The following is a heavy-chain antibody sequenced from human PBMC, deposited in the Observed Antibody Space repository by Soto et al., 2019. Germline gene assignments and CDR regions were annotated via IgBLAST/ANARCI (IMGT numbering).Heavy chain of an antibody. V-gene: IGHV3-33*01. J-gene: IGHJ4*02. D-gene: IGHD2-2*01. Sequence: LRLSCAASGFTFSSYGMHWVRQAPGKGLEWVAVIWYDGSNKYYADSVKGRFTISRDNSKNTLYLQMNSLRAEDTAVYYCARDSCSSTSCYLASFDYWSQGTLVTVSS. CDR3: ARDSCSSTSCYLASFDY. CDR2: IWYDGSNK. CDR1: GFTFSSYG.